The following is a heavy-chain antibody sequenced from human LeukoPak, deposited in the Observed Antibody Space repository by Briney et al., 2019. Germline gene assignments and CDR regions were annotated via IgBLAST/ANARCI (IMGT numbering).Heavy chain of an antibody. D-gene: IGHD4-17*01. CDR2: IYSSGST. Sequence: SETLSLTCTVSGGSISSVSYNWGWIRQPPGKGLEWIGSIYSSGSTYYNPSLKSRVAISINTSKNQFSLKLTSVTAADTAVYYCARGGYGDYVEPWFDPWGQGTLVTVSS. J-gene: IGHJ5*02. CDR1: GGSISSVSYN. CDR3: ARGGYGDYVEPWFDP. V-gene: IGHV4-39*07.